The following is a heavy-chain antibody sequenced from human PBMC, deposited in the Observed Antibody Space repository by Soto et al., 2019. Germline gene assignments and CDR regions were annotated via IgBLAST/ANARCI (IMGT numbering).Heavy chain of an antibody. CDR2: ISSSSSTI. J-gene: IGHJ4*02. CDR3: ARSYDFWSGSPRSFFDY. V-gene: IGHV3-48*01. D-gene: IGHD3-3*01. CDR1: GFTFSSYA. Sequence: GGSLRLSCAASGFTFSSYAMSWVRQAPGKGLEWVSYISSSSSTIYYADSVKGRFTISRDNAKNSLYLQMNSLRAEDTAVYYCARSYDFWSGSPRSFFDYWGQGTLVTVSS.